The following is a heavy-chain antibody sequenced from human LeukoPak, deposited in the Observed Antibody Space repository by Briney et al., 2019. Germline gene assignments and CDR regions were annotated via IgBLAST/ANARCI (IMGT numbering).Heavy chain of an antibody. CDR3: AILHIAAAGTIAY. J-gene: IGHJ4*02. CDR2: IYYSGST. V-gene: IGHV4-39*01. Sequence: SETLSLTCSVSGGSISSSSYYWGWIRQPPGKGLEWIGSIYYSGSTYYNPSLKSRVTISVDTSKNQFSLKLSSVTAADTAVYYCAILHIAAAGTIAYWGQGTLVTVSS. CDR1: GGSISSSSYY. D-gene: IGHD6-13*01.